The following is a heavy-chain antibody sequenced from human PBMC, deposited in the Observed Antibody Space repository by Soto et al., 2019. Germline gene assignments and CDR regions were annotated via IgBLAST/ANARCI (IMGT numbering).Heavy chain of an antibody. CDR2: FDPEDGET. CDR1: GYTLTELS. CDR3: ATPSSGWYQGGAFDI. Sequence: ASVKVSCKVSGYTLTELSMHWVRQAPGKGLEWMGGFDPEDGETIYAQKFQGRVTMTEDTSTDTAYMELSSLRSEDTAVYYCATPSSGWYQGGAFDIWGHGTMVTVSS. V-gene: IGHV1-24*01. J-gene: IGHJ3*02. D-gene: IGHD6-19*01.